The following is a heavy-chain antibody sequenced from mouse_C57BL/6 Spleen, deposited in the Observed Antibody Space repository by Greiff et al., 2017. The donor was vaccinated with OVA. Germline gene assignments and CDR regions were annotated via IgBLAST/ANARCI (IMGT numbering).Heavy chain of an antibody. D-gene: IGHD1-1*01. CDR3: ARLGSNLYYYAMDY. Sequence: QVHVKQSGAELVKPGASVKISCKASGYAFSSYWMNWVKQRPGKGLEWIGQIYPGDGDTNYNGKFKGKATLTADKSSSTAYMQLSSLTSEDSAVYFCARLGSNLYYYAMDYWGQGTSVTVSS. V-gene: IGHV1-80*01. J-gene: IGHJ4*01. CDR1: GYAFSSYW. CDR2: IYPGDGDT.